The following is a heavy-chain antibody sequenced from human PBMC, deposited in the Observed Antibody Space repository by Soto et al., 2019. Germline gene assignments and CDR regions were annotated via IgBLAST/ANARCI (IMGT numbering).Heavy chain of an antibody. CDR2: ISSSSSYI. CDR1: GFTFSSYS. V-gene: IGHV3-21*01. Sequence: EVQLVESGGGLVKPGGSLRLSCAASGFTFSSYSMNWVRQAPGKGLEWVSSISSSSSYIYYADSVKGRFTISRDNAKNSLYLQMNSLRAEDTAVYYCAREGIAVAGYYFDYWGRGTLVTVSS. CDR3: AREGIAVAGYYFDY. D-gene: IGHD6-19*01. J-gene: IGHJ4*02.